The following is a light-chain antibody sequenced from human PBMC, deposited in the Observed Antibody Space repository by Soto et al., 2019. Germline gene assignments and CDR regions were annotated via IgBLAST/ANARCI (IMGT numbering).Light chain of an antibody. CDR2: GAS. CDR1: QSFSSN. CDR3: QQYSTSLPIT. Sequence: SVGTQCRARWSVSPGEKLTLSCRASQSFSSNLAWYQHKPGQAPRLLIYGASTRATGIPDRFSGSGSGTDFTLTISRLEPEDFAVYYCQQYSTSLPITFGEGTRLDIK. J-gene: IGKJ5*01. V-gene: IGKV3-20*01.